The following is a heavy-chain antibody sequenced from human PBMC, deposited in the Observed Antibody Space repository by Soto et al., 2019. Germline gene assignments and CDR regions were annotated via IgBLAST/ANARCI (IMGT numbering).Heavy chain of an antibody. CDR1: GFSLSTSGVA. CDR2: TYWDDDK. V-gene: IGHV2-5*02. Sequence: SGPTLVNPTQTLALTCTFSGFSLSTSGVAVGWLRQAPGKALEWLAVTYWDDDKRYRPSLKGRLTIIKDTSKNQVVLIMTNMDPVDTGTYYCAHALRRRDCSGGRCYSFHYWGQGTLVTVSS. CDR3: AHALRRRDCSGGRCYSFHY. D-gene: IGHD2-15*01. J-gene: IGHJ4*02.